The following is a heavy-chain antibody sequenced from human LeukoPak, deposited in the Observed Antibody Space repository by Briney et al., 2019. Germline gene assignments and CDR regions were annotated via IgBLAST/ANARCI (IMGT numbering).Heavy chain of an antibody. Sequence: GGSLRLSCAASGFTFSSYSMNWVRQAPGKGLEWVAFIRKDGNNENYADSVKGRFTISRDNSKNTLYLQMNSLQTEDTAVYYCAKDRGDYPPYFDYWGQGTLVTVSS. J-gene: IGHJ4*02. CDR2: IRKDGNNE. CDR1: GFTFSSYS. V-gene: IGHV3-30*02. D-gene: IGHD2-21*02. CDR3: AKDRGDYPPYFDY.